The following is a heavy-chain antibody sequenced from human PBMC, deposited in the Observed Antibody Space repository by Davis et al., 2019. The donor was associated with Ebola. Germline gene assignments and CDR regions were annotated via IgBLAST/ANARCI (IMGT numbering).Heavy chain of an antibody. D-gene: IGHD3-22*01. CDR1: GGSISSYY. CDR2: IYYSGST. CDR3: AREGHYYDSSGYYWGTDY. J-gene: IGHJ4*02. Sequence: MPSETLSLTCTVSGGSISSYYWSWIRQPPGKGLEWIGYIYYSGSTNYNPSLKSRVTISVDTSKNQFSLKLSSVTAADTAVYYCAREGHYYDSSGYYWGTDYWGQGTLVTVSS. V-gene: IGHV4-59*01.